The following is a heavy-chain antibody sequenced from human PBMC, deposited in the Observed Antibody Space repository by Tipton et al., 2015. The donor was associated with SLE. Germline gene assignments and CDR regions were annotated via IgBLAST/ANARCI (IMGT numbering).Heavy chain of an antibody. CDR3: TSQSSSWVYYYYGMDV. CDR1: GFTFSDDF. Sequence: SLRLSCAASGFTFSDDFMDWVRKAPGKGLEWFGRVRNKDNDYTTEYAASVKGRFTVSRDDSEKSLFLQMNSLTTEDTAVYYCTSQSSSWVYYYYGMDVWGQGTTVTVSS. CDR2: VRNKDNDYTT. V-gene: IGHV3-72*01. J-gene: IGHJ6*02. D-gene: IGHD6-13*01.